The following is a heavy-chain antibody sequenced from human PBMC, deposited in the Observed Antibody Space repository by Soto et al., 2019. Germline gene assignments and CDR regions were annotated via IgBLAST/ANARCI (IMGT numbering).Heavy chain of an antibody. CDR3: ARALSSDDILDS. CDR2: VYRSGTA. Sequence: QVQLQESGPGLVKPSQTLSLNCSVSGGSISADGYYWVWIRQFPQKGLEWIGYVYRSGTAYYSASRKSRVNISVATSQDHFSLKLQSVTAADTAVYYCARALSSDDILDSWGQGTQVTVSS. CDR1: GGSISADGYY. J-gene: IGHJ4*02. V-gene: IGHV4-31*03. D-gene: IGHD3-9*01.